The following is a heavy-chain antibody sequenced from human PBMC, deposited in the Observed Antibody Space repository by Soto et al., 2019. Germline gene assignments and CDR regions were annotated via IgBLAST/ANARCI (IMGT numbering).Heavy chain of an antibody. V-gene: IGHV4-39*01. Sequence: SETLSLTCIVSGGSVNTTSYYWGWIRQPPGKGLEWIGSIYYSGTTYYNPSLKSRITISLDTSKNHFSLKLSSVTAADTAMYYCARHFIAVAVPDHWGQGTLVTVSS. CDR3: ARHFIAVAVPDH. J-gene: IGHJ4*02. CDR2: IYYSGTT. D-gene: IGHD6-19*01. CDR1: GGSVNTTSYY.